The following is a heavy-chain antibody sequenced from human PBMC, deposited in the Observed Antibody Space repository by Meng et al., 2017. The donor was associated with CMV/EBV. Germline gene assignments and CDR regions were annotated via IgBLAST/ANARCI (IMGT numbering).Heavy chain of an antibody. J-gene: IGHJ2*01. V-gene: IGHV4-4*07. D-gene: IGHD3-16*01. CDR1: GGSISSYY. Sequence: SETLSLTCTVPGGSISSYYWSWIRQPAGKGLEWIGRIYTSGSTNYNPSLKSRVTMSVDTSKNQFSLKLSSVTAADTAVYYCASAPVLGGFRWYFDLWGRGTLVTVSS. CDR3: ASAPVLGGFRWYFDL. CDR2: IYTSGST.